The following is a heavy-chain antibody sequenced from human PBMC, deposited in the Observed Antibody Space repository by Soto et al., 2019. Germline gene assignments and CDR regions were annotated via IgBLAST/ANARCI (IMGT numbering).Heavy chain of an antibody. V-gene: IGHV3-23*01. CDR1: GFTFSSYA. Sequence: EVQLLESGGGLVQPGGSLRLSCAASGFTFSSYAMSWVRQAPGKGLEWVSAISGSGGSTYYADSVKGRFTISRDNSKNTLYLQMNSLRAEDTAVYYCAKDGSGWYGSVSWYFDLWGRGTLVTVSS. D-gene: IGHD6-19*01. CDR3: AKDGSGWYGSVSWYFDL. J-gene: IGHJ2*01. CDR2: ISGSGGST.